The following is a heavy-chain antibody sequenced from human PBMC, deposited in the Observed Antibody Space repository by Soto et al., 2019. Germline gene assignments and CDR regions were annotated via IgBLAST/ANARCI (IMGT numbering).Heavy chain of an antibody. CDR3: ARARPSGSYSPFDY. D-gene: IGHD1-26*01. CDR2: IYYSGST. V-gene: IGHV4-59*01. CDR1: GGSISSYY. Sequence: ASETLSLTCTVSGGSISSYYWSWIRQPPGKGLEWIGYIYYSGSTNYNPSLKSRVTISVDTSKNQFSLKLSSVTAADTAVYYCARARPSGSYSPFDYWGQGTLVTVSS. J-gene: IGHJ4*02.